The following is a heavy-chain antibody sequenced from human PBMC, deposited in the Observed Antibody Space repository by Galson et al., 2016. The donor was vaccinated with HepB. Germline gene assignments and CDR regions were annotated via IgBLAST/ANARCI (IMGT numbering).Heavy chain of an antibody. D-gene: IGHD4-17*01. J-gene: IGHJ4*02. CDR1: GFTVSSRY. CDR3: ARGHDYGDYLAT. Sequence: SLRLSCAASGFTVSSRYMSWVRQAPGKGLEWVSAIYSAGSAYYADSVKGRFTISRDEFEYTLYLQMNSLRADDTALYYCARGHDYGDYLATWGQGSLVIVSS. V-gene: IGHV3-53*01. CDR2: IYSAGSA.